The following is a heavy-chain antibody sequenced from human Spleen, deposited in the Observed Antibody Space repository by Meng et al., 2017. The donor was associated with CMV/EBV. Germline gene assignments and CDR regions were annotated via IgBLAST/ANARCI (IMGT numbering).Heavy chain of an antibody. CDR2: ISSSSSYI. CDR1: RFIFSSFT. CDR3: ARDSPSGTGVDN. V-gene: IGHV3-21*01. Sequence: SCAASRFIFSSFTMNWVRQAPGKGLEWVSSISSSSSYIYYADSVKGRFTISRDNAKNSLYLQMNSLRAEDTALYYCARDSPSGTGVDNWGLGTLVTVSS. D-gene: IGHD3-3*01. J-gene: IGHJ4*02.